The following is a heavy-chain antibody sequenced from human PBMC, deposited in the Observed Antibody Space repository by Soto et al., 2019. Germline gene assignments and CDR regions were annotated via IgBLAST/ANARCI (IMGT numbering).Heavy chain of an antibody. CDR2: IITIFGTA. J-gene: IGHJ5*02. V-gene: IGHV1-69*06. CDR3: ARGYCGGDCYSNTWLAP. Sequence: SVKVSCKASGGTFSSYAISWVRQAPGQGLEWMGGIITIFGTANYAQQFQGRCTITADKSTSTASMETRALRPEPPAVYYCARGYCGGDCYSNTWLAPWGQGTLVTASP. D-gene: IGHD2-21*02. CDR1: GGTFSSYA.